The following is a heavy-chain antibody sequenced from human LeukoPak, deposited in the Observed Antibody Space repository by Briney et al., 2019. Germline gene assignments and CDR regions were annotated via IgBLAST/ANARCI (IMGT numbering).Heavy chain of an antibody. CDR1: GFTFSSCG. CDR2: ISFDGSDK. Sequence: GRSLRLSCAASGFTFSSCGMQWDRQAPGKGLEWVAVISFDGSDKHYADSVKGRFTISRDNSKNMLYLQMNSLRTEDTAVYYCASGSRFDYWGQGTLVTVSS. J-gene: IGHJ4*02. D-gene: IGHD5/OR15-5a*01. CDR3: ASGSRFDY. V-gene: IGHV3-30*03.